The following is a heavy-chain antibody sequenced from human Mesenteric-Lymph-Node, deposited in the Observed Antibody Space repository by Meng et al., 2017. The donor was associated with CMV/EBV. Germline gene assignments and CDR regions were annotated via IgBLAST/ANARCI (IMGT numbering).Heavy chain of an antibody. V-gene: IGHV4-39*07. CDR3: ARTRYYYDSSGYLLDY. D-gene: IGHD3-22*01. J-gene: IGHJ4*02. CDR2: IYYSGST. CDR1: GSSSSSSYY. Sequence: GSSSSSSYYWGWIRQPPGKGLEWIGSIYYSGSTYYNPSLKSRVTISVDTSKNQFSLKLSSVTAADTAVYYCARTRYYYDSSGYLLDYWGQGTLVTVSS.